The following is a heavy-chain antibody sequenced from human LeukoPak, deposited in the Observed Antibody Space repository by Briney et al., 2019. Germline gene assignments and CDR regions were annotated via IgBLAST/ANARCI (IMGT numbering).Heavy chain of an antibody. Sequence: ASVKVSCKVSGYTLTELSMHWVRQAPGKGLEWMGGFDPEDGETIYAQKFQGRVTMTEDTSTDTAHMELSSLRSEDTAVYYCATDTGIVGATAFDYWGQGTLVTVSS. CDR1: GYTLTELS. CDR2: FDPEDGET. CDR3: ATDTGIVGATAFDY. J-gene: IGHJ4*02. D-gene: IGHD1-26*01. V-gene: IGHV1-24*01.